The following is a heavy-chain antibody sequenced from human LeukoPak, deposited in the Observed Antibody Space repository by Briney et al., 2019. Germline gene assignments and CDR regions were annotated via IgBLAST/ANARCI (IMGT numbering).Heavy chain of an antibody. Sequence: PGGSLRLSCAASGFMFSSYGMSWVRQAPGKGLEWVSGIGYSSGSTYYADSVKGRFTISRDTSKNTLYLQMNSLRAEDTAVYYCAKRDIVREVWGQGTLVTVSS. CDR1: GFMFSSYG. D-gene: IGHD2-15*01. V-gene: IGHV3-23*01. CDR2: IGYSSGST. CDR3: AKRDIVREV. J-gene: IGHJ4*02.